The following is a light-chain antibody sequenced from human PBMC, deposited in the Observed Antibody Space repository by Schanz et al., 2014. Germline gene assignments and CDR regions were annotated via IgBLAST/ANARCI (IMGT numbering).Light chain of an antibody. CDR1: QGISSW. CDR3: LQDYNYPVT. J-gene: IGKJ1*01. Sequence: DIQMTQSPSSVSASVGDRVTITCRASQGISSWLAWYQQKPGKAPKLLIYDASSLESGVPSRFSGSGSGTEFTLTISSLQPDDFAAYYCLQDYNYPVTFGQGTKVEIK. V-gene: IGKV1-12*01. CDR2: DAS.